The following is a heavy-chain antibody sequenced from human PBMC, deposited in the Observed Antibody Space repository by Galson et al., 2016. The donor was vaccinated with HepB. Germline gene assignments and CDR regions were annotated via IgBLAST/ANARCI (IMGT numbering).Heavy chain of an antibody. CDR1: GFSLFSSGVG. V-gene: IGHV2-5*02. CDR2: ISWDDDK. D-gene: IGHD3-16*01. J-gene: IGHJ5*02. Sequence: PALVKPTQTLTLTCTFSGFSLFSSGVGVGWIRQPPGKALEWLALISWDDDKRYSPSLKGRAIITKDTSKNQVVLTMANMDPVDAAIYYCVRDNYDYIWESPGSWGQGTLVTVSS. CDR3: VRDNYDYIWESPGS.